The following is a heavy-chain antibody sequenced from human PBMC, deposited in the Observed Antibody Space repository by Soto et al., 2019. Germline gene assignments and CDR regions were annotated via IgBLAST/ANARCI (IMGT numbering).Heavy chain of an antibody. J-gene: IGHJ5*02. CDR1: GDSVSSNSAA. V-gene: IGHV6-1*01. CDR3: ARGRGYCSGGSCDWFDP. Sequence: QTLSLTCAISGDSVSSNSAAWNWIRQSPSRGLEWLGRTYYRSKWYNDYAVSVKSRITINPDTSKNQFSLQLNSVTPEDTAVYYCARGRGYCSGGSCDWFDPWGQGTLVTVSS. D-gene: IGHD2-15*01. CDR2: TYYRSKWYN.